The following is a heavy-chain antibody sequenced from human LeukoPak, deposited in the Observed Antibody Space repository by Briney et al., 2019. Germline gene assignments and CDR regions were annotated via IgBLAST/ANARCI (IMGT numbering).Heavy chain of an antibody. J-gene: IGHJ6*02. D-gene: IGHD3-22*01. CDR3: AREQYYYDSSGYYYYYGMDV. CDR2: IYSGGST. Sequence: PGGSLRLSCAASGFTFSSYGMHWVRQAPGKGLEWVSVIYSGGSTYYADSVKGRFTISRDNSKNTLYLQMNSLRAEDTAVYYCAREQYYYDSSGYYYYYGMDVWGQGTTVTVSS. V-gene: IGHV3-66*01. CDR1: GFTFSSYG.